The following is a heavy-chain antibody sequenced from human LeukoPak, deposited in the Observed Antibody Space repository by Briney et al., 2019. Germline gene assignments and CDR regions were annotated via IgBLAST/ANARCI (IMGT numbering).Heavy chain of an antibody. CDR2: IWYDGSNK. V-gene: IGHV3-33*08. J-gene: IGHJ4*02. D-gene: IGHD3-22*01. Sequence: GGSLRLSCAASGFTFSSYAMSWVRQAPGKGLEWVAVIWYDGSNKYYADSVKGRFTISRDNSKNTLYLQMNSLRAEDTAVYYCARDDSSGYYFDYWGQGTLVTVSS. CDR3: ARDDSSGYYFDY. CDR1: GFTFSSYA.